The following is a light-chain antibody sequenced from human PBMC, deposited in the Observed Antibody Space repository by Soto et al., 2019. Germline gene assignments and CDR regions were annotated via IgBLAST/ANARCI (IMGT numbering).Light chain of an antibody. J-gene: IGLJ1*01. CDR3: CSFASSSTFYV. Sequence: QSALTQPASVSGSPGQSITIPRTGTSSDVGGYNYVSWYQQHPGKAPKLMIYEGSRRPPGVSGRFSGSKSGNTASLTISGLQAEDEADYYCCSFASSSTFYVFGTGTKSPS. CDR2: EGS. CDR1: SSDVGGYNY. V-gene: IGLV2-23*01.